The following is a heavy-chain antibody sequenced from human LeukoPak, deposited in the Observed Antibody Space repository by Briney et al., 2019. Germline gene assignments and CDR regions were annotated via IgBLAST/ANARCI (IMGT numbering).Heavy chain of an antibody. D-gene: IGHD3-22*01. CDR2: IYPGDSDT. J-gene: IGHJ4*02. CDR3: ARGGYYDSSGYYKYYFDY. V-gene: IGHV5-51*01. Sequence: GESLKISCTGSGYSFTSYWIGWVRQMPGKGLEWMGIIYPGDSDTRYSPSFQGQVTISADKSISTAYLQWSSLKASDTAMYYCARGGYYDSSGYYKYYFDYWGQGTLVTVSS. CDR1: GYSFTSYW.